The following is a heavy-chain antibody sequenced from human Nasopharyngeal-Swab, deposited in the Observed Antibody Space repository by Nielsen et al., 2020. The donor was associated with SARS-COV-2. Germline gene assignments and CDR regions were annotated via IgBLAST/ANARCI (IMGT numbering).Heavy chain of an antibody. CDR1: GYTFTSYG. J-gene: IGHJ4*02. CDR2: MNPNSGNT. V-gene: IGHV1-8*02. CDR3: ARGSEIHDGY. D-gene: IGHD3-10*01. Sequence: ASAPVSCKASGYTFTSYGIIWVRQAPGQGLEWMGWMNPNSGNTGYAQKFQGRVTMTRNTSISTAYMELSSLRSEDTAVYYCARGSEIHDGYWGQGTLVTVSS.